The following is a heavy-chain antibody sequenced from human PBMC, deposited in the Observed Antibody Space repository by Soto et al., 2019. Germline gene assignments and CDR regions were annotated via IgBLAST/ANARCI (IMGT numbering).Heavy chain of an antibody. CDR2: VNPDTGGT. J-gene: IGHJ4*01. CDR1: GYAFIAYN. Sequence: QLVQTGADVKKPGASVKLSCEASGYAFIAYNIHWIRQAPGQGLEWMGYVNPDTGGTHFAQEFQGRATMTRDTSISAVYMELSGLTSDDTAIYYCARGIMVYGMFIIHFDLWGQGSLVTVSS. D-gene: IGHD3-3*01. CDR3: ARGIMVYGMFIIHFDL. V-gene: IGHV1-2*02.